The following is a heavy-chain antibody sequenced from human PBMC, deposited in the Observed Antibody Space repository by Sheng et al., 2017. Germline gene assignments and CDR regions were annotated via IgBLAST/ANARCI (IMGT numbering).Heavy chain of an antibody. CDR3: ARDPRSGNYGGDS. Sequence: QVQLVQSGAEMKKPGASVKVSCKASGYTFTGFYMHWVRQAPGQGLEWMGYINPNSGDTNYAQNFQGRVTMTRDTSMSTAYMELHSLRSDDTAVYYCARDPRSGNYGGDSWGQGTLVTVSS. D-gene: IGHD1-26*01. CDR2: INPNSGDT. CDR1: GYTFTGFY. V-gene: IGHV1-2*02. J-gene: IGHJ4*02.